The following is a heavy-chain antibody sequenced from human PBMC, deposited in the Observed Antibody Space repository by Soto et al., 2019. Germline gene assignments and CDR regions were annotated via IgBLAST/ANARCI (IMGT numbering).Heavy chain of an antibody. J-gene: IGHJ4*02. CDR2: IKQDGSEK. Sequence: GGSLRLSCAASGFTSSSYWMSWVRQAPGKGLEWVANIKQDGSEKYYVDSVKGRFTISRDNAKNSVYLQMNSLRAEDTAVYYCAKRGAHYDILTGYLYYFDYWGQGT. CDR1: GFTSSSYW. D-gene: IGHD3-9*01. CDR3: AKRGAHYDILTGYLYYFDY. V-gene: IGHV3-7*01.